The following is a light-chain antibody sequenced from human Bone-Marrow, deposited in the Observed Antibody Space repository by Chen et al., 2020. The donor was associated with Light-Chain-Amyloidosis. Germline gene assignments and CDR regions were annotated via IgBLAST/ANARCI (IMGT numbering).Light chain of an antibody. CDR1: NSNIASNY. CDR2: DSD. J-gene: IGLJ2*01. V-gene: IGLV1-51*01. CDR3: EAWDSSLSAVV. Sequence: QSVLTPPPSVSAAPGQEVTISCSGSNSNIASNYVSWYQHIPGTAPKLLIYDSDNRPSGIPDRFSGSKSGTSATLGITGLQTGDEADYYCEAWDSSLSAVVFGGGTKLTVL.